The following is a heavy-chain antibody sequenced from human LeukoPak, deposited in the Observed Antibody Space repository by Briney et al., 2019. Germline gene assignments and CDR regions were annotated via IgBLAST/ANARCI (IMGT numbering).Heavy chain of an antibody. D-gene: IGHD1-7*01. CDR1: GFTLSDHY. Sequence: PGGSPRLSCAASGFTLSDHYMHWVRQGPGKGLVWVSRINSDGSSTSYADSVTGRFTISRDNAKNTPYLQMNSLRAEDTAVYYCARTLNYAFDIWGQGTMVTVSS. J-gene: IGHJ3*02. CDR2: INSDGSST. CDR3: ARTLNYAFDI. V-gene: IGHV3-74*01.